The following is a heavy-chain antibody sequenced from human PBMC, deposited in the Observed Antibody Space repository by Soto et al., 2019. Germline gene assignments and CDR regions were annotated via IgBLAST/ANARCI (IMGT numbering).Heavy chain of an antibody. Sequence: EMQLVESGGGLVQPGGSLRLSCVDSGFTFSGSWIAWVRQAPGRGLEWVANIKEDGSAKYYVDSVKGRFTVSRDNAKNSLYLQMNSLRAEDTAVYYCTRDRAYNCFDYWGQGTLVTVSS. V-gene: IGHV3-7*01. CDR1: GFTFSGSW. CDR2: IKEDGSAK. CDR3: TRDRAYNCFDY. J-gene: IGHJ4*02. D-gene: IGHD3-10*01.